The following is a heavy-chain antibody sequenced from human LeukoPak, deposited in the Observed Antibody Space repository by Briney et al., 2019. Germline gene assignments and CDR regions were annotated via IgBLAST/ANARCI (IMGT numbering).Heavy chain of an antibody. J-gene: IGHJ4*02. D-gene: IGHD2-21*01. V-gene: IGHV3-23*01. CDR2: VSGRGGST. CDR1: GFSISTYA. CDR3: AKQGGGARSALYYFEY. Sequence: PGASLRLCCAASGFSISTYAMRWVRPPARKLLEWVSAVSGRGGSTYYADSEKGRFTISRDNSKNALYLQMNSLRAEYTALYYCAKQGGGARSALYYFEYWGQGNLVTVSS.